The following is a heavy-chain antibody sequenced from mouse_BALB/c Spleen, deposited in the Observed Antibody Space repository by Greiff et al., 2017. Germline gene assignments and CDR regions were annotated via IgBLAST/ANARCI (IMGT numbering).Heavy chain of an antibody. V-gene: IGHV5-6*01. J-gene: IGHJ3*01. Sequence: EVKLMESGGDLVKPGGSLKLSCAASGFTFSSYGMSWVRQTPDKRLEWVATISSGGSYTYYPDSVKGRFTISRDNAKNTLYLQMSSLKSEDTAMYYCAGNPFAYWGQGTLVTVSA. CDR3: AGNPFAY. CDR2: ISSGGSYT. CDR1: GFTFSSYG. D-gene: IGHD2-1*01.